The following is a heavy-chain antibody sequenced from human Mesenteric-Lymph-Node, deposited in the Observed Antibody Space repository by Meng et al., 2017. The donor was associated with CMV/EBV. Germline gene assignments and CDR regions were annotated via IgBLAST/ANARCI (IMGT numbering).Heavy chain of an antibody. CDR1: GFTFSDYN. CDR3: ARDHGMDV. CDR2: ITTRSNYI. V-gene: IGHV3-21*01. J-gene: IGHJ6*02. Sequence: GESLKISCAASGFTFSDYNMNWVRQAPGKGPEWVSSITTRSNYIYYADSVKGRFTISRDNAKNSLYLQMASLRAEDTAVYYCARDHGMDVWGQGTTVTVSS.